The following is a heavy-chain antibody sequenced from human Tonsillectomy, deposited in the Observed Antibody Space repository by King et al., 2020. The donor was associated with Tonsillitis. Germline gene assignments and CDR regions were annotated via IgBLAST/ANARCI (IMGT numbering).Heavy chain of an antibody. J-gene: IGHJ4*02. V-gene: IGHV4-31*03. CDR1: GGSISSGGYY. CDR2: IYHCGST. D-gene: IGHD3-10*01. Sequence: QLQESGRGLVKPSQTLSLTCTVSGGSISSGGYYWSWIRYHPGKGLEWIGYIYHCGSTYQNPSLRRRVTISIDTSKNQFSLKLTSVTAADTAVYYCARVYYYGSGSYWYYFDYWGQGTLVTVSS. CDR3: ARVYYYGSGSYWYYFDY.